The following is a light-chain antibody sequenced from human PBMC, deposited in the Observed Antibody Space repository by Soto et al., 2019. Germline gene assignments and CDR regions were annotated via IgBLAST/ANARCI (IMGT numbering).Light chain of an antibody. Sequence: TQSPATLSVSPGERATLSCGASQSVSTNLAWYQQKPGQVPRLLIYGASTRASDIPARFSGSGSGTEFTLTISSLQSEDFAVYYCQQYNEWPLTFGGGTKVEIE. V-gene: IGKV3-15*01. CDR2: GAS. CDR1: QSVSTN. CDR3: QQYNEWPLT. J-gene: IGKJ4*01.